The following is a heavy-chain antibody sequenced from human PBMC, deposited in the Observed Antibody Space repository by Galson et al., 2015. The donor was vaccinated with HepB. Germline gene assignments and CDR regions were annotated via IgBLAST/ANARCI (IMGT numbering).Heavy chain of an antibody. Sequence: SLRLSCAGSGFIFDDYTMHWVRQVPGKGLEWVSRISWNSGNIGYADSVKGRFTISRDNAENSLFLQMDSLTAEDTALYYCAKDMGQGAYGWAFDVWGQGTMVIVSS. CDR2: ISWNSGNI. V-gene: IGHV3-9*01. J-gene: IGHJ3*01. CDR1: GFIFDDYT. D-gene: IGHD4-17*01. CDR3: AKDMGQGAYGWAFDV.